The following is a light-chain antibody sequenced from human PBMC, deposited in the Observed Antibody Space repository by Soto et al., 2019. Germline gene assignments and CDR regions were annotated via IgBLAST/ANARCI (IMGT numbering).Light chain of an antibody. CDR3: SSYTSSSTLYV. J-gene: IGLJ1*01. CDR1: SSDVGGYNY. CDR2: EVS. V-gene: IGLV2-14*01. Sequence: QSVLTQPASVSGSPGQSITISCTGTSSDVGGYNYVSWYQQHPGKAPKLIIYEVSNRPSGVSNRFSGSKSGDTASLTISGLHAEDEADYYCSSYTSSSTLYVFGTGTKPPS.